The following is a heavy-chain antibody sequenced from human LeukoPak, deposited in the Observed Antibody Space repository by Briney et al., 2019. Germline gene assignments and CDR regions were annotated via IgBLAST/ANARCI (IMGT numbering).Heavy chain of an antibody. D-gene: IGHD2/OR15-2a*01. CDR2: ISAYNGKT. CDR3: ATFHYYYGMDV. Sequence: ASVKVSCKASGYTFTSYGISWVRQAPGQGLEWMGWISAYNGKTNYAHKLQGRVTMTTDTSTSTAYMELRSLRSDDTAVYYCATFHYYYGMDVWGQGTTVTVSS. J-gene: IGHJ6*02. CDR1: GYTFTSYG. V-gene: IGHV1-18*01.